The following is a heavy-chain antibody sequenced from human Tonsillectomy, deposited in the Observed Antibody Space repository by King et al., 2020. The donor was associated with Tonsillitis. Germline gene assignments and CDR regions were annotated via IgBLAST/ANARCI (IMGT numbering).Heavy chain of an antibody. J-gene: IGHJ3*02. V-gene: IGHV4-38-2*01. D-gene: IGHD1-26*01. Sequence: QLQESGPGLVKPSETLSLTCAVSGYSISSGYYWGWIRQPPGKGLEWIGSIYHSGSTYYNPSLKRRVTISLDTSKNQFSLKLSSVTAADTAVYYCARSPASYCPSSRWRPVLYAFDIWGQGTMVTVSS. CDR3: ARSPASYCPSSRWRPVLYAFDI. CDR2: IYHSGST. CDR1: GYSISSGYY.